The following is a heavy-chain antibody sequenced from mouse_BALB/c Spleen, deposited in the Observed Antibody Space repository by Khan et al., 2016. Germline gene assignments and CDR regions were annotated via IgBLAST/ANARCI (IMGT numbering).Heavy chain of an antibody. D-gene: IGHD1-1*01. CDR3: ARDRYYGTSYFDY. Sequence: QVQLKESGPGLVAPSQSLSITCTVSGFSLTTYGVHWVRQPPGKGLEWLGVIWAGGSPNYNSALMSRLSISKDNSQSQVFLQMNSLQNDDTATYYYARDRYYGTSYFDYWGQGTTLTVSS. J-gene: IGHJ2*01. CDR1: GFSLTTYG. CDR2: IWAGGSP. V-gene: IGHV2-9*02.